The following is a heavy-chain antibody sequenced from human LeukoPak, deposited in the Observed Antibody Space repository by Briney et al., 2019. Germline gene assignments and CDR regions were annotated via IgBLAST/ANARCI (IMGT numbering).Heavy chain of an antibody. CDR1: GFTFSSYS. Sequence: GGSLRLSCAASGFTFSSYSMNWVRQAPGKGLEWVSSISTSSSYIYYADSVKGRFTISRDNAKNSLYLQMNSLRAEDTAMYYCASRSGRQWLPYFDYWGQGTLVTVSS. D-gene: IGHD1-26*01. V-gene: IGHV3-21*01. J-gene: IGHJ4*02. CDR2: ISTSSSYI. CDR3: ASRSGRQWLPYFDY.